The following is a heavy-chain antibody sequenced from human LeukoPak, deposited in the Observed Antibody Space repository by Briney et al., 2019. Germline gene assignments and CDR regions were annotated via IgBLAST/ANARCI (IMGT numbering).Heavy chain of an antibody. CDR1: EFTFSKYA. CDR3: AKSVPTRGWYFDL. Sequence: PRGSLRLSCAASEFTFSKYAMSWDRQAPGKGLEWVSGISGSGAGTYYADSVKDRFTISRDNSKNTLYLQMNSLRAEDTAVYYCAKSVPTRGWYFDLWGRGTLVTVSS. J-gene: IGHJ2*01. V-gene: IGHV3-23*01. CDR2: ISGSGAGT.